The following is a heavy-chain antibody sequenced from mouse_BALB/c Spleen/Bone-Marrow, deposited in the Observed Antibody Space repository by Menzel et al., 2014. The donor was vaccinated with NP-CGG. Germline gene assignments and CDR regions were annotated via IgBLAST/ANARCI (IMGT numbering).Heavy chain of an antibody. CDR2: ISSGGST. CDR3: AREGGTTAHYYAMDY. V-gene: IGHV5-6-5*01. J-gene: IGHJ4*01. D-gene: IGHD1-2*01. CDR1: GFTFSSYA. Sequence: EVNLVESGGGLVKPGESLRLSCAASGFTFSSYAMSWVRQTPEKRLEWVASISSGGSTYYPDSVKGRFTISRDNARNILYLQMSSLRSEDTAMYYCAREGGTTAHYYAMDYWGQGTSVTVSS.